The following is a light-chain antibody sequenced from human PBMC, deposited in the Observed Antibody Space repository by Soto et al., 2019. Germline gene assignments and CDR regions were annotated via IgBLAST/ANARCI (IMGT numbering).Light chain of an antibody. J-gene: IGKJ3*01. V-gene: IGKV3-20*01. Sequence: EIVLTQSPGTLSLSPGERATLSCRASQSVSSSYLAWFQQIPDQAPRLLIHGTFSRATGIPDRFSGSGSGTDFTLTISRMKPEDFAVYYCQHYGSSPFTFGPGTKVDIK. CDR3: QHYGSSPFT. CDR2: GTF. CDR1: QSVSSSY.